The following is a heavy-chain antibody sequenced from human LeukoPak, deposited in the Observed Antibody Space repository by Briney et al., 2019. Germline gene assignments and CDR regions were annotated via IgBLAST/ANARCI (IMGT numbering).Heavy chain of an antibody. Sequence: ASVKVSCKASGDTFSNYVISWVREAPGQGLEWMGRIIPIFGTANYAQKFQGKVTVTADESTNTAYMELSSLRSEDTAVYYCARNERYGDTRLYHFDYWGQGTLVTVSS. CDR3: ARNERYGDTRLYHFDY. CDR2: IIPIFGTA. CDR1: GDTFSNYV. D-gene: IGHD4-17*01. V-gene: IGHV1-69*13. J-gene: IGHJ4*02.